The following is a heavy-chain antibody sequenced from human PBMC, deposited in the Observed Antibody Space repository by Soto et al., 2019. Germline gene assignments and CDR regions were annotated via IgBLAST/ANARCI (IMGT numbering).Heavy chain of an antibody. CDR3: AKDHRPCGGYCEALGDFDI. V-gene: IGHV3-23*01. Sequence: EVQLLESGGGLVQPGGSLRLSCAASGFTFSSYAMSWVRQAPGKGLEWVSAISGSGGSTYYADSVKGRFTISRDNSKNTMYLQMNSLRAEDTAVYYCAKDHRPCGGYCEALGDFDIWGQGTMVTVSS. D-gene: IGHD2-21*02. CDR1: GFTFSSYA. CDR2: ISGSGGST. J-gene: IGHJ3*02.